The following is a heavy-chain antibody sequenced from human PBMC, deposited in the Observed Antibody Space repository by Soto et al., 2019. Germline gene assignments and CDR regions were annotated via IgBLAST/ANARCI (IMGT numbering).Heavy chain of an antibody. CDR3: ARYFDDFGDGAYHDYYYYGMDV. Sequence: GGSLILSCGASGFTCSSYIMNWVRQDPGKGLEWVSYISSSSSTIYYAASVKGRFTISRDNAKNSLYLQMNGLREEDTAVYYCARYFDDFGDGAYHDYYYYGMDVWGQGPTVTVSS. CDR2: ISSSSSTI. D-gene: IGHD3-9*01. V-gene: IGHV3-48*02. CDR1: GFTCSSYI. J-gene: IGHJ6*02.